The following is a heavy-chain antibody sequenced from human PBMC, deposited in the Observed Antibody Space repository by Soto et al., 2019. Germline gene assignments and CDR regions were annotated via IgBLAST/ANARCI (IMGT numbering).Heavy chain of an antibody. J-gene: IGHJ4*01. CDR1: GGSISSYY. Sequence: SETLSLTCTVSGGSISSYYWSWIRQPPGKGLEWIGYIYYSGSTNYNPSLKSRVTISVDTSKNQFSLKLSSVTAADTAVYYCATTYYGDYLYYFDYWGHGTLVTVSS. CDR2: IYYSGST. V-gene: IGHV4-59*01. CDR3: ATTYYGDYLYYFDY. D-gene: IGHD4-17*01.